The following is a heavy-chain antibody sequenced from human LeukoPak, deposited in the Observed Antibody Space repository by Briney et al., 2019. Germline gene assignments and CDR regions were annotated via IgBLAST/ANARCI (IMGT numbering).Heavy chain of an antibody. D-gene: IGHD1-26*01. CDR2: ISYDGSNK. J-gene: IGHJ3*02. Sequence: PGRSLRLSCAASGFTFSSYAMHWVRQAPGKGLEWVAVISYDGSNKYYADSVKGRFTISRDNSKNTLYLQMNSLRAEDMAVYYCASWHSGSLPDAFDIWGQGTMVTVSS. CDR3: ASWHSGSLPDAFDI. CDR1: GFTFSSYA. V-gene: IGHV3-30*01.